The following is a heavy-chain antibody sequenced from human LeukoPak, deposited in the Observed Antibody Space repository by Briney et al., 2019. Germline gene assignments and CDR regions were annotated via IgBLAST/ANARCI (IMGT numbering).Heavy chain of an antibody. Sequence: GGSLRLSCAASGFTLGDHHMTWVRQAPGKGLEWVANINGDGSESYYGDSLKGRFIISRDNAEKSVWLQMNDLREGDTAVYYCARDDRTYYYDSSGYSLRYFDLWGRGTLVTVSS. CDR2: INGDGSES. CDR1: GFTLGDHH. D-gene: IGHD3-22*01. J-gene: IGHJ2*01. V-gene: IGHV3-7*01. CDR3: ARDDRTYYYDSSGYSLRYFDL.